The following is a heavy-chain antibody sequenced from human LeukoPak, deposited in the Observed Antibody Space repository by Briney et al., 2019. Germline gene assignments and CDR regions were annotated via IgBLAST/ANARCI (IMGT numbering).Heavy chain of an antibody. Sequence: PSQTLSLTCTVSGGYISSGSYYWSWIRQPAGKGLEWIGRIYTSGSTNYNPSPKSRVTISVDTSQNQFSLKLTSVTAADTAVYYCARVTIFGVVFDPWGQGTLVSLSS. CDR3: ARVTIFGVVFDP. J-gene: IGHJ5*02. D-gene: IGHD3-3*01. CDR1: GGYISSGSYY. CDR2: IYTSGST. V-gene: IGHV4-61*02.